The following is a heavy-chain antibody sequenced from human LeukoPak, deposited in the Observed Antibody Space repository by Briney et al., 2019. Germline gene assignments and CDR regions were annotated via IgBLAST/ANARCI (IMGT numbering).Heavy chain of an antibody. J-gene: IGHJ4*02. Sequence: SETLSLTCAVYGGSFSGYYWSWIRQPPGKGLEWIGEINHSGSTNYNPSLKSRVTISVDTSKNQFSLKLSSVTAADTAVYYCARHTDGYNFEDYFDYWGQGTLVTVSS. CDR1: GGSFSGYY. D-gene: IGHD5-24*01. V-gene: IGHV4-34*01. CDR2: INHSGST. CDR3: ARHTDGYNFEDYFDY.